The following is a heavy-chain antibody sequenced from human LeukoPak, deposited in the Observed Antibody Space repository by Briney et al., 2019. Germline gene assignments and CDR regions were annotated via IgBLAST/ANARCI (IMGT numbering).Heavy chain of an antibody. CDR3: ARGAWATRLGS. V-gene: IGHV4-34*01. CDR1: GESLNSFY. CDR2: IYESGTT. J-gene: IGHJ4*02. Sequence: ASETLTLTCAVYGESLNSFYWSWVRQPPGEGLEWIGEIYESGTTEYNPSLKSRVTISMVPSKQQFSLSLSSVTAADTAVYYCARGAWATRLGSWGLGTPVIVSS. D-gene: IGHD2-15*01.